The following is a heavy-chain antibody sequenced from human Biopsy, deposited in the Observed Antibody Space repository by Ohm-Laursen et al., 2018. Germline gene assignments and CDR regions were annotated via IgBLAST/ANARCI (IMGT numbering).Heavy chain of an antibody. CDR2: MIPSSGKT. CDR3: ARGYSRRVSIFEASIYWFDT. J-gene: IGHJ5*02. V-gene: IGHV1-8*01. Sequence: ATVKISCKASGYSFSTYDVNWVRQARGQGLEWMGWMIPSSGKTGYARRFQGRVTLTMNTSISTAYMELSGLRSEDTAVYFCARGYSRRVSIFEASIYWFDTWGQGTLVTVSS. CDR1: GYSFSTYD. D-gene: IGHD6-6*01.